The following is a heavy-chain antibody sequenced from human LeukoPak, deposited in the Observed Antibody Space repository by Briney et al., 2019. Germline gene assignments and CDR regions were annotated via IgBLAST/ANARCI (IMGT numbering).Heavy chain of an antibody. D-gene: IGHD3-3*01. Sequence: SVKVSCKASGGTFSSYAISWVRQAPGQGLEWMGGIIPIFGTANYAQKFQGGGTITADESTSTAYMELTSLRCGDTAVVYCGRRYQDFGVVIVRYWGQGPLFIVSS. CDR1: GGTFSSYA. CDR3: GRRYQDFGVVIVRY. V-gene: IGHV1-69*13. J-gene: IGHJ4*02. CDR2: IIPIFGTA.